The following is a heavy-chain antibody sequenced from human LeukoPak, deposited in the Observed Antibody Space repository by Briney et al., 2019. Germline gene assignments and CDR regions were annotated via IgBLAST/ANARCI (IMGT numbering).Heavy chain of an antibody. CDR3: ARDNTATVYFQH. J-gene: IGHJ1*01. D-gene: IGHD5-18*01. CDR1: GFTFSSFN. Sequence: AGSLSFSCAASGFTFSSFNMNWVRQAPGQGLEWVSYISASSGYISYPDSVKGRFTISRDNAKNSLYLQMNSLRAEDTAVYYCARDNTATVYFQHWGQGTLVTVSS. CDR2: ISASSGYI. V-gene: IGHV3-21*01.